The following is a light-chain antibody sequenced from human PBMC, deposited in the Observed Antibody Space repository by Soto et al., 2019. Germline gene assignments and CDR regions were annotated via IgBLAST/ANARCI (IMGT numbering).Light chain of an antibody. Sequence: QSALTQPASVSGSRGQSVTVSCTCTTDVPSSNSVSWYQQLPGKAPILIIYDVTKPPSGVSSRFSGSKSDNTASLTISGLQVDDEADYYCSSYIASSLVLFGGGTKLTVL. CDR3: SSYIASSLVL. CDR2: DVT. V-gene: IGLV2-14*01. CDR1: TDVPSSNS. J-gene: IGLJ2*01.